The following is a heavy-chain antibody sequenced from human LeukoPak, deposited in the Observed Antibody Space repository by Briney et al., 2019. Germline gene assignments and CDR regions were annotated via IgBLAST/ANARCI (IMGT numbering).Heavy chain of an antibody. Sequence: GGSLRLSCAASGFTFSSYSMNWVRQAPGKGLEWVSSISSSSYIYYADSVKGRFTISRDNAKNSLYLQMNSLRAEDTAAYYCAKSVPPANIAAAGSRPDYWGQGTLVTVSS. D-gene: IGHD6-13*01. J-gene: IGHJ4*02. CDR1: GFTFSSYS. CDR3: AKSVPPANIAAAGSRPDY. V-gene: IGHV3-21*01. CDR2: ISSSSYI.